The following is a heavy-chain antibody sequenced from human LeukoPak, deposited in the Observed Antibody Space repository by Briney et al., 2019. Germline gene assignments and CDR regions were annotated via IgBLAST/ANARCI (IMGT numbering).Heavy chain of an antibody. J-gene: IGHJ4*02. CDR1: GFTVSSND. V-gene: IGHV3-66*01. CDR3: AREEGPLDY. Sequence: GGSLRLSCAASGFTVSSNDISWVRQAPGRGLEWVSPIYKGGSTYYADSVKGRFTVSRHNSKNTLYLQMNSLKTEDTAVYYCAREEGPLDYWGQGTLVTVSS. CDR2: IYKGGST.